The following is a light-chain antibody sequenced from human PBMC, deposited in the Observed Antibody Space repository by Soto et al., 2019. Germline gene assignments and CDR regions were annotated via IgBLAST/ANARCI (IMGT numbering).Light chain of an antibody. CDR3: QQITSHLIT. CDR1: QDIRND. J-gene: IGKJ5*01. V-gene: IGKV1-17*01. Sequence: DIPMTQSPSSLSASVGDTVTITCRASQDIRNDLCWFQQKPVKALKRLISAASTLQSGVPSRFSGSGSGTELTITISSLQAEDFENYHCQQITSHLITFGQGTRLEIK. CDR2: AAS.